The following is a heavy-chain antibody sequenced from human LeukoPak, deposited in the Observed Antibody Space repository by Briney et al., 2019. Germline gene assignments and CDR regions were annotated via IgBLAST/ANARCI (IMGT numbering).Heavy chain of an antibody. J-gene: IGHJ4*02. CDR1: GYTFISYY. CDR3: ARAQSYYDY. D-gene: IGHD1-26*01. CDR2: INLSGGGT. V-gene: IGHV1-46*01. Sequence: ASVNVSCKASGYTFISYYMHWVRQAPGQGLEWMGIINLSGGGTSHAQKFQGRVTMSRDTSTSTVYMELSSLRAEDTAVYYCARAQSYYDYWGQGTLVTVSS.